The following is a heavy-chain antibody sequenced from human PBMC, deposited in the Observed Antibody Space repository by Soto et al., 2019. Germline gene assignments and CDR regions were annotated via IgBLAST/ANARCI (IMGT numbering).Heavy chain of an antibody. CDR2: VHRRGSL. CDR1: GGAFSGFD. CDR3: AKYGRDHYGKHTRLDP. Sequence: SETLSLTCAVSGGAFSGFDWSWIRQSPGKGLEWIGEVHRRGSLNYNPSLKSRVTISQDTSKKQPSLRLTSVTAADTGVYLCAKYGRDHYGKHTRLDPWGPGTLVTVSS. V-gene: IGHV4-34*01. J-gene: IGHJ5*02. D-gene: IGHD2-21*01.